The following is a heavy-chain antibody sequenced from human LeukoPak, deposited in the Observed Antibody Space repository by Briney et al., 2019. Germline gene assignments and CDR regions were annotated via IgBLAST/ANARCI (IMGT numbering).Heavy chain of an antibody. CDR1: EFTFNTYW. CDR2: INSDGSST. V-gene: IGHV3-74*01. J-gene: IGHJ6*02. CDR3: ARDDYGARQYYYGVDV. D-gene: IGHD4-17*01. Sequence: GGSLRLSCAASEFTFNTYWMHWVRQAPGKGLVWVSRINSDGSSTSYVDSVTGRFTISRDNAKNTLYLQMNSLRAEDTAVYYCARDDYGARQYYYGVDVWGQGTTVTVSS.